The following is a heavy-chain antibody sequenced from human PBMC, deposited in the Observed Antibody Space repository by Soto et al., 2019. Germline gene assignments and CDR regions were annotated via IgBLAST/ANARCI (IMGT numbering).Heavy chain of an antibody. Sequence: SETLSLTCTVSGGSISSYYWSWIRQPPGKGLEWIGYIYYSGSTKYNPSLKSRVTISVDTSKNQFSLKLSSVTAEDTAVYYCVREYSSSPSFFQHWGQGTLVTVSS. V-gene: IGHV4-59*12. D-gene: IGHD6-13*01. CDR3: VREYSSSPSFFQH. CDR2: IYYSGST. CDR1: GGSISSYY. J-gene: IGHJ1*01.